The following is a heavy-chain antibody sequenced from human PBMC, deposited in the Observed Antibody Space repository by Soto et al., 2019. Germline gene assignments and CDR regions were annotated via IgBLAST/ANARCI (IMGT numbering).Heavy chain of an antibody. Sequence: SETLSLTCTVSGGSVISTNYYWSWIRQPPGKGLEWIGYIYYSGSTSYGSTNYNPSLKSRVTISVDTSKNQFSLKMYSVTAADTAVYYCGREATTPNWFDPWGQGTLVTVSS. CDR2: IYYSGSTSYGST. CDR1: GGSVISTNYY. V-gene: IGHV4-61*01. J-gene: IGHJ5*02. CDR3: GREATTPNWFDP.